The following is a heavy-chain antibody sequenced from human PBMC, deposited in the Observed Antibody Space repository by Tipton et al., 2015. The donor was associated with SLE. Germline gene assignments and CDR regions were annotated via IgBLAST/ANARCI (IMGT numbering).Heavy chain of an antibody. CDR2: IYYSGST. J-gene: IGHJ3*02. CDR3: ARCDDNDAFDI. Sequence: TLSLTCTVSGGSISSYYWSWIRQPPGKGLEWIGDIYYSGSTTYTPSLKSRVTISVDTSKNQFSLKLSSVTAADTAVYYCARCDDNDAFDIWGQGTMVPVS. CDR1: GGSISSYY. V-gene: IGHV4-59*01. D-gene: IGHD2-21*01.